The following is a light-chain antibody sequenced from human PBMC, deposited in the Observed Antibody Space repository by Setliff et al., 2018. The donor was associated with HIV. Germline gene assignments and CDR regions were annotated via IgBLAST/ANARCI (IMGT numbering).Light chain of an antibody. CDR1: NSDIGGYDY. J-gene: IGLJ1*01. CDR3: SSYTSSGTLFV. V-gene: IGLV2-14*01. Sequence: QSALAQPASVSGSPGQSITISCTGTNSDIGGYDYVYWYQQQPGKAPKLMIYEVSGRPSGVSYRFSGSKSGTTASLTISRLQTEDEADYFCSSYTSSGTLFVFGTGTKVTVL. CDR2: EVS.